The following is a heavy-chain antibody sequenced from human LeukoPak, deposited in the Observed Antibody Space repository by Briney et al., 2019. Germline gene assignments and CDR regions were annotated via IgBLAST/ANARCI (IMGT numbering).Heavy chain of an antibody. CDR1: GYTFTGYY. V-gene: IGHV1-2*02. CDR3: ASTPLEWLVHSRDY. Sequence: ASVKVSCKASGYTFTGYYMHWVRQAPGQGLEWMGWTSPKSGDRKCTQKFQGRVTMTRDTSISTVYMELDRLTFDDTAVYYCASTPLEWLVHSRDYWGQGTLVTVSS. CDR2: TSPKSGDR. J-gene: IGHJ4*02. D-gene: IGHD6-19*01.